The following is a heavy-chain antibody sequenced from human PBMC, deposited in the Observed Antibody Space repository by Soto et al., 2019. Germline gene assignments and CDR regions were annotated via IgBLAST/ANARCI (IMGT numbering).Heavy chain of an antibody. Sequence: QVQLVESGGGVVQPGRSLRLSCAASGFTFSSYGMHWVRQAPGKGLEWVAVISYDGSNKYYADSVKGRFTISRDNSKNTLYLQMNSLRAEDTAVYYWAKDRGEGITGTTRYYYYGMDVWGQGTTVTVSS. V-gene: IGHV3-30*18. D-gene: IGHD1-7*01. J-gene: IGHJ6*02. CDR3: AKDRGEGITGTTRYYYYGMDV. CDR2: ISYDGSNK. CDR1: GFTFSSYG.